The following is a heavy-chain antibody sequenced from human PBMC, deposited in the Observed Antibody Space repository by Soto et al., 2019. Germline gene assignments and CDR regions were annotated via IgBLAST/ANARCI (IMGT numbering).Heavy chain of an antibody. CDR3: AKAHIRGPTYYYDSSGYPHFDY. Sequence: GGPLRLSCAASGFTFSSYGMHWVRQAPGKGLEWVAVISYDGSNKYYADSVKGRFTISRDNSKNTLYLQMNSLRAEDTAVYYCAKAHIRGPTYYYDSSGYPHFDYWGQGTLVTVSS. J-gene: IGHJ4*02. CDR2: ISYDGSNK. D-gene: IGHD3-22*01. V-gene: IGHV3-30*18. CDR1: GFTFSSYG.